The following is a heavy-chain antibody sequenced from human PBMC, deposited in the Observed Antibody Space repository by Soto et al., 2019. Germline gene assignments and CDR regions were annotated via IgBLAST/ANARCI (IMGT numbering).Heavy chain of an antibody. D-gene: IGHD3-22*01. CDR3: ARDRSDSGYCTNWLDP. J-gene: IGHJ5*02. CDR2: IIPIFGTT. Sequence: SVKVSCKASGGTFGSDAITWVRQAPGQGLEWVGRIIPIFGTTNYAQNLQGRVTISADKSTLTSYMELHSLTSDDTALYYCARDRSDSGYCTNWLDPWGQGTQVTVSS. V-gene: IGHV1-69*06. CDR1: GGTFGSDA.